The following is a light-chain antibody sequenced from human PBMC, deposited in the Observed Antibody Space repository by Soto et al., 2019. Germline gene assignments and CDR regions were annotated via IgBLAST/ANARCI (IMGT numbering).Light chain of an antibody. V-gene: IGKV2-30*01. CDR1: QSLAYSDGNTY. J-gene: IGKJ2*01. Sequence: DVVMTQSPLSLPVTLGQPASISCRSSQSLAYSDGNTYLNWFQQRPGQSPRRLIYKVSNRDSGVPDRFSGSVSDTDFTLKISRVEAEDVGIYYCMQGTHWPPYTFGQGTKLEIK. CDR3: MQGTHWPPYT. CDR2: KVS.